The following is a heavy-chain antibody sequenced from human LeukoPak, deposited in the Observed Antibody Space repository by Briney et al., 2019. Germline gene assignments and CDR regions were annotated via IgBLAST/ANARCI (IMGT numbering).Heavy chain of an antibody. J-gene: IGHJ4*02. CDR1: GYTFTSYG. Sequence: GASVKVSCKASGYTFTSYGISWVRQAPGQELEWMGWISAYNGNTNYAQKPQGRVTMTTDTSTSTAYMELRSLRSDDTAVYYCARDLGRTRSSIWGPDYWGQGTLVTVSS. CDR2: ISAYNGNT. V-gene: IGHV1-18*01. CDR3: ARDLGRTRSSIWGPDY. D-gene: IGHD6-13*01.